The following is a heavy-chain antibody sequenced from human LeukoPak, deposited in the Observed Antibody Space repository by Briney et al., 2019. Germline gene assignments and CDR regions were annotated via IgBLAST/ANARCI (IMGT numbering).Heavy chain of an antibody. CDR3: ARSKLGIAALLDY. D-gene: IGHD7-27*01. CDR1: GGTFSSYA. V-gene: IGHV1-69*13. CDR2: IIPIFGTA. Sequence: VASVKVSCKASGGTFSSYAISWVRQAPGQGLEWMGGIIPIFGTANYAQKFQGRVTITADESTSTAYMELSSLRSEDTAVYYCARSKLGIAALLDYWGQGTLVTVSS. J-gene: IGHJ4*02.